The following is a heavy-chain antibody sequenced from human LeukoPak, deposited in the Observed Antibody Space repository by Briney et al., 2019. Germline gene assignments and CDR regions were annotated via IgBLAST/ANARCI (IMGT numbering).Heavy chain of an antibody. Sequence: SETLSLTCTVSGGSISGSCCYWGWVRQTPGKDLEWIGSTSYSGSTHYNPSFKSRVTVSVDTSKNQFFLNLSSVTAADTAVYYCSRTTGDSAIIAAHWGQGTLVTVSS. V-gene: IGHV4-39*01. J-gene: IGHJ4*02. D-gene: IGHD3-16*01. CDR2: TSYSGST. CDR1: GGSISGSCCY. CDR3: SRTTGDSAIIAAH.